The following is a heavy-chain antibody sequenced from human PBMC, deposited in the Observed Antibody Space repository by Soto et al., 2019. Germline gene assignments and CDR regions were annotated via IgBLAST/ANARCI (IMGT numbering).Heavy chain of an antibody. Sequence: QVQLVESGGGVVQPGRSLRLSCAASGFTFSSYGMHWVRQAPGKGLEWVAVIWYDGSNKYYADSVKGRFTISRDNSKNTLYLQMNSLRAEDTAVYYCARDAGYSYGLFDYWGQGTLVTVSS. CDR1: GFTFSSYG. CDR3: ARDAGYSYGLFDY. V-gene: IGHV3-33*01. D-gene: IGHD5-18*01. J-gene: IGHJ4*02. CDR2: IWYDGSNK.